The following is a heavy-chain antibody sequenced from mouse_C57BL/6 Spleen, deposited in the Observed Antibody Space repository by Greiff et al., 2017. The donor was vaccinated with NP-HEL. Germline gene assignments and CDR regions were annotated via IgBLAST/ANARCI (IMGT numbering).Heavy chain of an antibody. D-gene: IGHD2-10*02. CDR2: IDPENGDT. V-gene: IGHV14-4*01. J-gene: IGHJ2*01. Sequence: EVQGVESGAELVRPGASVKLSCTASGFNIKDYYMHWVKQRPEQGLEWIGWIDPENGDTEYASKFQGKATITADTSSNTAYLQLSSLTSEDTAVYYCTTWGYGNYVGLGWGQGTTLTVSS. CDR3: TTWGYGNYVGLG. CDR1: GFNIKDYY.